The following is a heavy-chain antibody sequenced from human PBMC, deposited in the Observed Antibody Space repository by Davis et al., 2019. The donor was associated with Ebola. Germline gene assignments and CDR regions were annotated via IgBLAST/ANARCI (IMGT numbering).Heavy chain of an antibody. CDR3: AREVVAAHNWFDP. V-gene: IGHV3-9*01. J-gene: IGHJ5*02. D-gene: IGHD2-15*01. CDR1: GFTFDDYA. Sequence: SLKISCAASGFTFDDYAMHWVRQAPGKGLEWVSGISWNSGSIGYADSVKGRCTISRDNAKNSLYLQMNSLRAEDTAVYYCAREVVAAHNWFDPWGQGTLVTVSS. CDR2: ISWNSGSI.